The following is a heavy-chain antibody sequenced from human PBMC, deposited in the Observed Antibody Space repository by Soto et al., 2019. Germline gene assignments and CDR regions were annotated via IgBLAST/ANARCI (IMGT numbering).Heavy chain of an antibody. CDR1: GYTFTSYG. V-gene: IGHV1-18*01. D-gene: IGHD3-10*01. CDR2: ISAYNGNT. J-gene: IGHJ4*02. Sequence: SVEVSCKPSGYTFTSYGITWVRQAPGQGLEWMGWISAYNGNTNYAQKFQGRVTMTTDTSTSTAYMELRSLGSDDTAVYYCASGWFGEFVYQFDYWGQGTLVTVSS. CDR3: ASGWFGEFVYQFDY.